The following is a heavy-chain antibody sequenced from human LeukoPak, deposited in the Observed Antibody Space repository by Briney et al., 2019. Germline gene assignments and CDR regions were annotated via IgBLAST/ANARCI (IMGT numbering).Heavy chain of an antibody. Sequence: SETLSLTCAVYGGSFSGYYWSWIRQPTGKGLEWIGEINHSGSTNYNPSLKSRVTISVDTSKNQFSLKLSSVTAADTAVYYCARAWFDPWGQGTLVTVSS. J-gene: IGHJ5*02. V-gene: IGHV4-34*01. CDR2: INHSGST. CDR3: ARAWFDP. CDR1: GGSFSGYY.